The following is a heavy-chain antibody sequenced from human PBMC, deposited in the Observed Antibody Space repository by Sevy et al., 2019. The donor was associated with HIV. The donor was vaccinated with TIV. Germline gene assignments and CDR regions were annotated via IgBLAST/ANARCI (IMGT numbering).Heavy chain of an antibody. V-gene: IGHV3-21*01. CDR1: GFTFSSYS. Sequence: GGSLRLSCAASGFTFSSYSMNWVRQAPGKGLEWVSSISSSSSYIYYADSVKGRFTISRDNAKNSLYLQMNSLRADDTAVYYCARDQVAGDGGLDYWGQGTLVTVSS. CDR3: ARDQVAGDGGLDY. D-gene: IGHD6-19*01. J-gene: IGHJ4*02. CDR2: ISSSSSYI.